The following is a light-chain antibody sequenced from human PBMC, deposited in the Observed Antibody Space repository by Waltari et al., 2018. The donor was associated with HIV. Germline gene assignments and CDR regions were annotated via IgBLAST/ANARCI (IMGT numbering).Light chain of an antibody. J-gene: IGLJ2*01. CDR1: SSDIGSYY. CDR3: ATWDDNLSGVV. V-gene: IGLV1-47*01. CDR2: RNN. Sequence: QSVLTQPPSASGTPGQRVTISCSGRSSDIGSYYVYWFQQLPGTAPKLLIYRNNQRPSGVPDRFSGSKSGTSASLAISGLRSEDEADYYCATWDDNLSGVVFGGGTKLTVL.